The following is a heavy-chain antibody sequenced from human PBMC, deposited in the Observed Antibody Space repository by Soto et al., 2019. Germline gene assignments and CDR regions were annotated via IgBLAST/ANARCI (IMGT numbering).Heavy chain of an antibody. CDR3: ARKHMVRGVPYGMDV. CDR2: ISAYNGNT. D-gene: IGHD3-10*01. CDR1: GYTFTSYG. J-gene: IGHJ6*02. V-gene: IGHV1-18*01. Sequence: ASVKVSCKASGYTFTSYGISWVRQAPGQGLEWMGWISAYNGNTNYAQKLQGRVTMTTDTSTSTAYMELRSLRSDDTAVYYCARKHMVRGVPYGMDVWGQGTTVTVSS.